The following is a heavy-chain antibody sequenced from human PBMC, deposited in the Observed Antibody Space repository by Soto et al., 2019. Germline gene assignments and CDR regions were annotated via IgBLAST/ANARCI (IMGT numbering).Heavy chain of an antibody. D-gene: IGHD2-2*01. CDR3: ARTRDCSSTSCTYYLYYYGMDV. CDR2: IIPIFGTA. Sequence: GASVKVSCKASGGTFSSYAISWVRQAPGQGLEWMGGIIPIFGTANYAQKFQGRVTITADESTSTAYMELSSLRSEDTAVYYCARTRDCSSTSCTYYLYYYGMDVWGQGTTVTV. J-gene: IGHJ6*02. CDR1: GGTFSSYA. V-gene: IGHV1-69*13.